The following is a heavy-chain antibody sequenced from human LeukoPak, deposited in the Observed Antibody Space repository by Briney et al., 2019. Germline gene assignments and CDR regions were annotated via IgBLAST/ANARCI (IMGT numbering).Heavy chain of an antibody. V-gene: IGHV3-48*04. D-gene: IGHD3-22*01. CDR1: GFTFSSYS. CDR2: ISSSSSTI. J-gene: IGHJ3*02. Sequence: GGSLRLSCAASGFTFSSYSMNWVRQAPGKGLEWVSYISSSSSTIYYADSVKGRFTISRDNAKNSLYLQMNSLRAEDTAVYYCAREQYIGWWYYDSSGYQNAFDIWGQGTMVTVSS. CDR3: AREQYIGWWYYDSSGYQNAFDI.